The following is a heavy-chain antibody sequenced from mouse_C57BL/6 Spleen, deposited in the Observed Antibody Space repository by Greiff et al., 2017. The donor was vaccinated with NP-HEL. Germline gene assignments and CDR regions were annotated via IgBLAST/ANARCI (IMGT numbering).Heavy chain of an antibody. CDR1: VYSFTGYY. J-gene: IGHJ3*01. CDR2: INPSTGGT. CDR3: ARGLYGSSYGFAY. V-gene: IGHV1-42*01. Sequence: VQLQQSGPELVKPGASVKISCKASVYSFTGYYMNWVKQSPEKSLEWIGEINPSTGGTTYNQKFKAKATLTVDKSSSTAYMQLKSLTSEDSAVYYCARGLYGSSYGFAYWGQGTLVTVSA. D-gene: IGHD1-1*01.